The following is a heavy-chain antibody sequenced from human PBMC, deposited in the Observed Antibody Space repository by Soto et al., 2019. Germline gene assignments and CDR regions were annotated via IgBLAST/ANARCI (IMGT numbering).Heavy chain of an antibody. V-gene: IGHV3-13*01. Sequence: EVQLVESGGGLVQPGGSLRLSCAASGFTFSSYDMHWVRQVAGKGLEWVSAIGVAGDTYYPDSVKGRFTISRENAKNSVYRQMNSLRAEDTAVYYCASGGWGSSWYEGGSRIDYWGQGTLVTVSS. CDR1: GFTFSSYD. D-gene: IGHD6-13*01. CDR3: ASGGWGSSWYEGGSRIDY. J-gene: IGHJ4*02. CDR2: IGVAGDT.